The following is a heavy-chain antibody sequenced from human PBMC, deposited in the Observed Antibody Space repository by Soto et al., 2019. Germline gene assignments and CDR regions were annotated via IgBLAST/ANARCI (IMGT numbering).Heavy chain of an antibody. J-gene: IGHJ2*01. Sequence: QVQLVESGGGVVQPGRSLRLSCAASGFTFSSYGMHWVRQAPGKGLEWVAVIWYDGSNKYYADSVKGRFTISRDNSKNTLYLQMNSLRAEDTGVYYCARDEDQQWLSIYWYFDLWGRGTLVTVSS. D-gene: IGHD6-19*01. CDR2: IWYDGSNK. V-gene: IGHV3-33*01. CDR1: GFTFSSYG. CDR3: ARDEDQQWLSIYWYFDL.